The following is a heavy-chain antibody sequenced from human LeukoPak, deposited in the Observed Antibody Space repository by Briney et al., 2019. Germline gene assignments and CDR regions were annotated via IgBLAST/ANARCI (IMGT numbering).Heavy chain of an antibody. J-gene: IGHJ4*02. Sequence: GSLRLSCAASGFTFSSYGMSWVRQAPGKGLEWVSAISGSGGSTYYADSVKGRFTISRDNSKNTLYLQMNSLRAEDTAVYYCAKAAIFHQWLYEIDYWGQGTLVTVSS. D-gene: IGHD3-22*01. V-gene: IGHV3-23*01. CDR3: AKAAIFHQWLYEIDY. CDR2: ISGSGGST. CDR1: GFTFSSYG.